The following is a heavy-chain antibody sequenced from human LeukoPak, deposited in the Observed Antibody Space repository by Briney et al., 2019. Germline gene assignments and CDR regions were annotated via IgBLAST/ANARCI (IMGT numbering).Heavy chain of an antibody. CDR3: ARHATTYYDFWSGSSYMDV. Sequence: PSETLSLTCTVSGGSISSSSYYWGWIRQPPGKGLEWIGSIYYSGSTYYNPSLKSRVTISVDTSKNQFSLKLSSVTAADTAVYYCARHATTYYDFWSGSSYMDVWGKGTTVTVSS. CDR2: IYYSGST. J-gene: IGHJ6*03. V-gene: IGHV4-39*01. D-gene: IGHD3-3*01. CDR1: GGSISSSSYY.